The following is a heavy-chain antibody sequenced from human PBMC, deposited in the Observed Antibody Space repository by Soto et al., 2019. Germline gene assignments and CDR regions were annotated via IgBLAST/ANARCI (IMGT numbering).Heavy chain of an antibody. J-gene: IGHJ3*02. Sequence: SGPTLVNPTQTLTLTCTFSGFSLSTSGVGVGWIRQPPGKALEWLALIYWNDDKRYSPSLKSRLTITKDTSKNQVVLTMTNMDPVDTATYYCAHSSSITIFGVVIITDAFDIWGQGTMVTVSS. CDR2: IYWNDDK. CDR1: GFSLSTSGVG. D-gene: IGHD3-3*01. V-gene: IGHV2-5*01. CDR3: AHSSSITIFGVVIITDAFDI.